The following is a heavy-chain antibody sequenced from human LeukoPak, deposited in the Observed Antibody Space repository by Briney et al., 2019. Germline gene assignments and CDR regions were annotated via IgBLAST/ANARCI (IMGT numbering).Heavy chain of an antibody. CDR2: IDPNSGGT. CDR1: GFSFTGYF. V-gene: IGHV1-2*06. Sequence: ASVKVSCKVSGFSFTGYFMHWVRQAPGQGPEWTGRIDPNSGGTNYALKFQGRVTMTRDTPITTAYMDLSRLRSDDTAVYYCARGPHDTAYYFDQWGQGTLVTVSS. CDR3: ARGPHDTAYYFDQ. D-gene: IGHD5-18*01. J-gene: IGHJ4*02.